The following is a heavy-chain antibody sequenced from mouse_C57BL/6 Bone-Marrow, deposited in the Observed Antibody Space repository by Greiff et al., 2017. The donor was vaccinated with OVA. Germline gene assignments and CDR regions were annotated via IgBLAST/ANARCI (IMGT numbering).Heavy chain of an antibody. V-gene: IGHV5-6*02. CDR2: ISSGGSYT. CDR3: ARRDYYGL. D-gene: IGHD1-2*01. CDR1: GFTFSSYG. J-gene: IGHJ2*01. Sequence: DVKLVESGGDLVKPGGSLKLSCAASGFTFSSYGMSWVRQTPDKRLEWVATISSGGSYTYYPDSVKGRFTISRDNAKNTLYLQMSSLKSEDTAMYYCARRDYYGLRGQGTTLTVSS.